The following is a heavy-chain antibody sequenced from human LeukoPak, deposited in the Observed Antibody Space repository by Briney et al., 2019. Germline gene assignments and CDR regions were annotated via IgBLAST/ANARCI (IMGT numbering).Heavy chain of an antibody. CDR2: INPNSGGT. Sequence: ASVKVSCKASGYTFTGYYMHWVRQAPGQGLEWMGWINPNSGGTNYAQKFQGRVTMTEDTSTDTAYMELSSLRSEDTAVYYCATWPDADYYGSGSFDYWGQGTLVTVSS. D-gene: IGHD3-10*01. CDR3: ATWPDADYYGSGSFDY. J-gene: IGHJ4*02. CDR1: GYTFTGYY. V-gene: IGHV1-2*02.